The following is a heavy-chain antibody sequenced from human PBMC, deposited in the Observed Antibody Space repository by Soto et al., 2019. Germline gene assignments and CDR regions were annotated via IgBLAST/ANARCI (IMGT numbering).Heavy chain of an antibody. D-gene: IGHD2-21*01. J-gene: IGHJ4*02. V-gene: IGHV4-4*02. CDR2: IYHSGTT. Sequence: QVQLQESGPGLVKPSGTLFLTCAVSGGSISDNWWSWVRQPPGKGLECIGEIYHSGTTYYTPSLRSRVVILVDKSASQISLTLSSVTAAATAVYYFSRHVAVPRTRGFDYWGPGTLVAVSS. CDR1: GGSISDNW. CDR3: SRHVAVPRTRGFDY.